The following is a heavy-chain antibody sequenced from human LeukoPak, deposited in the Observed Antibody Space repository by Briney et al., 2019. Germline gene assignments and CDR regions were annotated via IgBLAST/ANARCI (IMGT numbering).Heavy chain of an antibody. CDR1: EFTFRSYA. D-gene: IGHD1-26*01. CDR3: ARDPVVGATEYYFDY. J-gene: IGHJ4*02. CDR2: ISYDGTIT. Sequence: PGTSLRLSCATSEFTFRSYAMHWVRQAPGKGLEWVAVISYDGTITYYADSVKGRFTISRDNSKNTLYLQMNSLRAEDTAVYYCARDPVVGATEYYFDYWGQGTLVTVSS. V-gene: IGHV3-30-3*01.